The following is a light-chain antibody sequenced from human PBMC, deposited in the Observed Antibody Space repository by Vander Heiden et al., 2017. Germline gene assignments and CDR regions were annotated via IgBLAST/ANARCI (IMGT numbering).Light chain of an antibody. CDR1: SSNIGSNS. J-gene: IGLJ3*02. Sequence: QSVLTQPPSASGTPGQRVTIPCSGSSSNIGSNSVYWYQQFPGAAPQLLIYRNDHRPSGVPDRFSGSQSGTSASLAISGLRSEDAADYYCAAWDDSLSCLVFGGGTKLTVL. CDR3: AAWDDSLSCLV. CDR2: RND. V-gene: IGLV1-47*01.